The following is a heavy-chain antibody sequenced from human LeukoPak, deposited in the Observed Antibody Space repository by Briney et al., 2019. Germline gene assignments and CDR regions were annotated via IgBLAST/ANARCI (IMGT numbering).Heavy chain of an antibody. CDR1: GGSISSSSYY. D-gene: IGHD3-3*01. V-gene: IGHV4-39*01. J-gene: IGHJ5*02. CDR2: IYYSGST. Sequence: SETLSLTCTVSGGSISSSSYYWGWIRQPPGKGLEWIGSIYYSGSTYYNPSIKSRVTISVDTSKNQFSLKLSSVTAADTAVYYCARRAPYDFWSGYYDNWFDPWGQGTLVTVSS. CDR3: ARRAPYDFWSGYYDNWFDP.